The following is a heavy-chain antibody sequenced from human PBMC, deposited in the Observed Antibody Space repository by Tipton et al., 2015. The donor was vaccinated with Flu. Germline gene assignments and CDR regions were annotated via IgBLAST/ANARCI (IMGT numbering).Heavy chain of an antibody. V-gene: IGHV3-53*01. Sequence: VQLVQSGGGLIQPGGSLRLSCAASGFTVSSNYMSWVRQAPGKGLEWVSVIYSDGTTYHADSVKGRFTISRDNSKNTLYIQMNSLRAEDTAVYYCARETPPDYINYYGMDVWGQGTTVTVSS. J-gene: IGHJ6*02. D-gene: IGHD4-11*01. CDR1: GFTVSSNY. CDR3: ARETPPDYINYYGMDV. CDR2: IYSDGTT.